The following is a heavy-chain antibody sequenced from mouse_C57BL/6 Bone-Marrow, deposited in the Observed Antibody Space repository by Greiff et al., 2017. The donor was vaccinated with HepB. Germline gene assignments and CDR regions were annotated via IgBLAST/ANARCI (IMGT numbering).Heavy chain of an antibody. CDR2: INSDGGST. D-gene: IGHD2-12*01. J-gene: IGHJ2*01. Sequence: EVKLVESGGGLVQPGESLKLSCESTEYEFPSHDMYWVRKTPEKRLELVADINSDGGSTYYPDTMERGFIISRDNTKKTLYLQMSSLRSEDTALYYCAVGIVTRGVDYWGQGTTLTVTS. V-gene: IGHV5-2*01. CDR1: EYEFPSHD. CDR3: AVGIVTRGVDY.